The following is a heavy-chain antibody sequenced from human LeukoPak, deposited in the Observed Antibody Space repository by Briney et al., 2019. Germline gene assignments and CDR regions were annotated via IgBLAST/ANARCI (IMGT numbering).Heavy chain of an antibody. V-gene: IGHV1-69*13. CDR3: ARSVGWTNWFDP. CDR1: GGTFSSYA. Sequence: ASVKVSRKASGGTFSSYAISWVRQAPGQGLEWMGGIIPIFGTANYARKFQGRVTITADESTSTAYMELSSLRSEDTAVYYCARSVGWTNWFDPWGQGTLVTVSS. D-gene: IGHD6-19*01. CDR2: IIPIFGTA. J-gene: IGHJ5*02.